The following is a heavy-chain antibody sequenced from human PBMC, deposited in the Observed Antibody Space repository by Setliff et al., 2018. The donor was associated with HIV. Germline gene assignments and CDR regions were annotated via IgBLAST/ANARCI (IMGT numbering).Heavy chain of an antibody. Sequence: SETLSLTCTVSAGSISSSNYYWGWIRQPPGKGLEWIGSIYYSYSSGSTYYNPSLKSRVTISVDTSKNQFSLKLSSVTAADTAVYFCARDPCSGGSCPDALDIWGQGTMVTVSS. CDR2: IYYSYSSGST. J-gene: IGHJ3*02. CDR3: ARDPCSGGSCPDALDI. CDR1: AGSISSSNYY. D-gene: IGHD2-15*01. V-gene: IGHV4-39*07.